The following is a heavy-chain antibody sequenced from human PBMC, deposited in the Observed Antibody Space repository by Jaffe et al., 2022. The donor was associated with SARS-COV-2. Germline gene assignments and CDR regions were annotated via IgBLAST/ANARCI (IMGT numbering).Heavy chain of an antibody. CDR3: ARHTHGSGIYLPFDY. V-gene: IGHV4-39*01. Sequence: QLQLQESGPGLVKPSATLSLTCSVSGGSIRSSDYYWGWIRQPPGEELEWIGSIYSSGSTHYKASLKSRVTISVDTSKNQFALKLSSVTAADTAVYYCARHTHGSGIYLPFDYWGQGTLVTVSS. CDR2: IYSSGST. D-gene: IGHD3-10*01. J-gene: IGHJ4*02. CDR1: GGSIRSSDYY.